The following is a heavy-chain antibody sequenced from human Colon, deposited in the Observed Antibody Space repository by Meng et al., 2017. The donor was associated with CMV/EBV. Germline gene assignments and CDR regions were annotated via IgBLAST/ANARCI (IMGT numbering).Heavy chain of an antibody. CDR1: GFTFDDYA. V-gene: IGHV3-9*01. J-gene: IGHJ5*01. CDR3: ASYYFDTSGPSNWFDS. Sequence: SLKISCAASGFTFDDYAMHWVRQAPGKGLEWVSGISWNSGSIGYADSVKGRFTISRDNAKNSLYLQMNSLRAEDTAVYYCASYYFDTSGPSNWFDSWGQGTLVTVSS. CDR2: ISWNSGSI. D-gene: IGHD3-22*01.